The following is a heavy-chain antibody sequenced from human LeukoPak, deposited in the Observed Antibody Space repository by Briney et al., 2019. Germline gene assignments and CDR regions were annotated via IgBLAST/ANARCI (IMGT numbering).Heavy chain of an antibody. D-gene: IGHD6-19*01. CDR3: ARVREWLANWFDP. V-gene: IGHV1-69*04. CDR1: GGTFSSYA. J-gene: IGHJ5*02. Sequence: GASVKVPCKASGGTFSSYAISWVRQAPGQGLEWMGRIIPILGIANYAQKFQGRVTITADKSTSTAYMELSSLRSEDTAVYYCARVREWLANWFDPWGQGTLVTVSS. CDR2: IIPILGIA.